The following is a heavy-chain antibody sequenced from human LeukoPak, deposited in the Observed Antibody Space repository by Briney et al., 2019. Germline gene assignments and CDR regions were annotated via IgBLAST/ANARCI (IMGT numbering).Heavy chain of an antibody. CDR3: AKAGIAVPATPEY. V-gene: IGHV3-23*01. J-gene: IGHJ4*02. CDR1: GFTFSSYA. CDR2: ISSSGGTT. Sequence: GGSLRLSCAASGFTFSSYAMNWVRQAPGKGLEWVSVISSSGGTTYYSDSVKGRFIISRDSSKNTLYLQMNSLRAEDTAVYYCAKAGIAVPATPEYCGQGTQVTVSS. D-gene: IGHD6-19*01.